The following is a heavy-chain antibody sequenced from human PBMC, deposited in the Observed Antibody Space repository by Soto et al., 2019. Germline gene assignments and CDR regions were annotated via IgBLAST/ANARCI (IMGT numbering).Heavy chain of an antibody. D-gene: IGHD5-18*01. Sequence: QVQLVQSGTEVKKPGASVKVSCKASGYTFTSHTIHWMRQAPGQSLEWMAWINVNNDNTKYSHKFQGRVSLTMDTSASTVYMELSSLRSEDTAVYYCARSSFTAVDYWGQGTLVPVSS. V-gene: IGHV1-3*01. CDR1: GYTFTSHT. J-gene: IGHJ4*02. CDR3: ARSSFTAVDY. CDR2: INVNNDNT.